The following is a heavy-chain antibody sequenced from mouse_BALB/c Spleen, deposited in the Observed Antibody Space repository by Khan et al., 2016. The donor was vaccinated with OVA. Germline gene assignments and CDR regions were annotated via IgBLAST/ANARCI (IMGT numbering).Heavy chain of an antibody. CDR1: GKAIASDYA. CDR2: LNYTGTT. Sequence: EVQLQESGPVLVKPSKTLSLTCTVTGKAIASDYAWAWIRKFPRDKLESMGYLNYTGTTSKQPSLKRRLPTPRATSKNPFILQVKAGATGVTATYVCVRGRAYWGQGTLVTVSA. CDR3: VRGRAY. D-gene: IGHD3-3*01. J-gene: IGHJ3*01. V-gene: IGHV3-2*02.